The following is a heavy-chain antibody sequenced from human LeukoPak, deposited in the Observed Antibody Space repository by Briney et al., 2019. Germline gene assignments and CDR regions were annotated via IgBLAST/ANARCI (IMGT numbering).Heavy chain of an antibody. CDR2: IYYSGST. V-gene: IGHV4-30-4*01. Sequence: PSQTLSLTCTVSGGSISSGDYYWSWIRQPPGKGLEWIGYIYYSGSTYYNPSLKSRVTISVDTSKNQFSLKLSSVTAADTAVYYCAREQFYVWGSYRYFGAFDIWGQGTMVTVSS. CDR1: GGSISSGDYY. CDR3: AREQFYVWGSYRYFGAFDI. D-gene: IGHD3-16*02. J-gene: IGHJ3*02.